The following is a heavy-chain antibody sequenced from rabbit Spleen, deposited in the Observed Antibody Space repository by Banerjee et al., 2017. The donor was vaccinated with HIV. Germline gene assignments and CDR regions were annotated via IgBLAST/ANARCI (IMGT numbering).Heavy chain of an antibody. V-gene: IGHV1S45*01. Sequence: QEQLVECGGGRGKPGASLTLTFTASGFSFSSCYDMCCVRQAPGKGLEWIGCIYTGNGKTYYASWAKGRFTISKSSSTTVTLQMTSLTAADTATFFCARDAGSYDYIDVYFDLWGPGTLVTVS. D-gene: IGHD8-1*01. CDR1: GFSFSSCYD. CDR3: ARDAGSYDYIDVYFDL. CDR2: IYTGNGKT. J-gene: IGHJ4*01.